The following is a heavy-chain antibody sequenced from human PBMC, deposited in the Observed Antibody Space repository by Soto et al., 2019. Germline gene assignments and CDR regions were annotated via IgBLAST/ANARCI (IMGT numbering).Heavy chain of an antibody. V-gene: IGHV4-30-4*08. Sequence: QVQLQESGPGLVKPSQTLSLTCTVSGGSMSSGGYYWSWIRPPPGKGLEWIGYIYHDGRAYYKPSLKGRVTLSVDTSKNHFSLNLSSVTAADTALYYFARGAQAYGLDVWGQGTTVTVSS. J-gene: IGHJ6*02. CDR3: ARGAQAYGLDV. CDR1: GGSMSSGGYY. CDR2: IYHDGRA.